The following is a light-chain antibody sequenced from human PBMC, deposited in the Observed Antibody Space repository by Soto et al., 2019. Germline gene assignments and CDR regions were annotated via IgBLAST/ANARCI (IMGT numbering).Light chain of an antibody. CDR1: SSDVGGYNY. Sequence: SCTGTSSDVGGYNYVTWHQQHPGIAPKLMIYDVSNRPSGVSNRFSGSKSGNTASLTISGLQAEDEADYYCSSYTSSSTVVFGGGTKLTVL. CDR3: SSYTSSSTVV. V-gene: IGLV2-14*04. CDR2: DVS. J-gene: IGLJ2*01.